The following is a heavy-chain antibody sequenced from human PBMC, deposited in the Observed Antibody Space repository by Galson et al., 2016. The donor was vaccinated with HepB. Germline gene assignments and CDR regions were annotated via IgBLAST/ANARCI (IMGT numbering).Heavy chain of an antibody. Sequence: SLRLSCAASWFTFTTYWMHWVRQDPEKGLVWVSGINTDGSSTIYADSVKGRFTISRDNAKNTLSLQMNSLRAEDTAVYYCARGGYLTGRNFDYWGQGTLVTVSS. CDR1: WFTFTTYW. J-gene: IGHJ4*02. CDR3: ARGGYLTGRNFDY. D-gene: IGHD3-9*01. CDR2: INTDGSST. V-gene: IGHV3-74*01.